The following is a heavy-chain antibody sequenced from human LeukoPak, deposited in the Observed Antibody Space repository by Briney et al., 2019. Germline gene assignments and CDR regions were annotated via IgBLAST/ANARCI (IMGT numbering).Heavy chain of an antibody. Sequence: ASVKVSCKASGYTFTGYSMHWVRQAPGQGLEWMGWINPNSGGTNYAQKFQGRVTMTRDTSISTAYMELSRLRSDDTAVYYCARAASIAARYYYYYGLDVWVQGTTVTVSS. D-gene: IGHD6-6*01. CDR2: INPNSGGT. CDR1: GYTFTGYS. J-gene: IGHJ6*02. CDR3: ARAASIAARYYYYYGLDV. V-gene: IGHV1-2*02.